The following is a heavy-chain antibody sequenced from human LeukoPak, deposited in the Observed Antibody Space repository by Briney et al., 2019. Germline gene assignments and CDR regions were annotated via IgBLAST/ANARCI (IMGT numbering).Heavy chain of an antibody. J-gene: IGHJ4*02. V-gene: IGHV4-39*07. Sequence: SETLSLTCTVSGGSISSSSYYWGWIRQPPGKGLEGIGSIYYSGSTYYNPSLKSRVTISVDTSKNQFSLKLSSVTAADTAVYYCARTTARPYYDFWSGYLYYFDYWGQGTLVTVSS. D-gene: IGHD3-3*01. CDR3: ARTTARPYYDFWSGYLYYFDY. CDR2: IYYSGST. CDR1: GGSISSSSYY.